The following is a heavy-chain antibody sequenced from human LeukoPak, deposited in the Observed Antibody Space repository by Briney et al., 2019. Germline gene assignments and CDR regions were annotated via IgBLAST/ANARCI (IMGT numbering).Heavy chain of an antibody. Sequence: PGGSLRLSCAASGFIFSSSAMCWVRQAPGKGLEWVSVISGSGDNTYYADSVKGRFTISRDNSKNTLYLQMNSLRAEDTAVYYCARVRGGYYFDYWGQGTLVTVSS. V-gene: IGHV3-23*01. CDR3: ARVRGGYYFDY. CDR2: ISGSGDNT. CDR1: GFIFSSSA. J-gene: IGHJ4*02. D-gene: IGHD3-10*01.